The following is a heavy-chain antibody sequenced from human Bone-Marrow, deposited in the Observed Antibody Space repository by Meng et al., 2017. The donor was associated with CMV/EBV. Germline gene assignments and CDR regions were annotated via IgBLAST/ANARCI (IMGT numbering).Heavy chain of an antibody. CDR1: GFTFSSYA. D-gene: IGHD3-9*01. V-gene: IGHV3-23*03. CDR2: IYSGGSST. CDR3: ARELTGFDY. Sequence: GESLKISCAASGFTFSSYAMSWVRQAPGKGLEWVSVIYSGGSSTYYADSVKGRFTISRDNSKNTLYLQMNSLRAEDTAVYYCARELTGFDYWGQGTLVYVAS. J-gene: IGHJ4*02.